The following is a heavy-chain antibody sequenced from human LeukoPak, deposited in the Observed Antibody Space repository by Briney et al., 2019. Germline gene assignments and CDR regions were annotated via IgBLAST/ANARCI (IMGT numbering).Heavy chain of an antibody. Sequence: GEPLKTSCNGSGYSFTSYWNSVVRQVPGKGQEWMGRIDPSGSYSNYSPSFQGHVTISADKSISTAYLQWSSLKASDTAMYYCACRPIAAAAADYWGQGTLVSVSS. V-gene: IGHV5-10-1*01. D-gene: IGHD6-13*01. CDR2: IDPSGSYS. CDR1: GYSFTSYW. CDR3: ACRPIAAAAADY. J-gene: IGHJ4*02.